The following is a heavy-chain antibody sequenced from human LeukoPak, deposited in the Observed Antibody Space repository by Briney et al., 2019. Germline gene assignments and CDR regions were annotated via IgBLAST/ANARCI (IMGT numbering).Heavy chain of an antibody. CDR2: ISATGGTI. J-gene: IGHJ4*02. V-gene: IGHV3-48*04. CDR1: GFTFSSNG. D-gene: IGHD4-17*01. CDR3: GRDKAGDYVPPDY. Sequence: GGSPRLSCAASGFTFSSNGMNWVRQAPGKGLEWVSYISATGGTIYYADSVKGRFTISRDNAKNSLYLQMNSLRAEDTAVYYCGRDKAGDYVPPDYWGQGTLVTVSS.